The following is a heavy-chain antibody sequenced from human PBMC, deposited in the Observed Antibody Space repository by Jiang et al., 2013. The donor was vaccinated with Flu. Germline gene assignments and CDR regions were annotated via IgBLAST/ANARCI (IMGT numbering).Heavy chain of an antibody. Sequence: GIIYPGDSDTRYSPSFQGQVTISADKSISTAYLQWSSLKASDTAMYYCARSSARGRGSKILTPSWLFHWFDPWGQGTLVTVSS. CDR3: ARSSARGRGSKILTPSWLFHWFDP. D-gene: IGHD4-23*01. CDR2: IYPGDSDT. J-gene: IGHJ5*02. V-gene: IGHV5-51*01.